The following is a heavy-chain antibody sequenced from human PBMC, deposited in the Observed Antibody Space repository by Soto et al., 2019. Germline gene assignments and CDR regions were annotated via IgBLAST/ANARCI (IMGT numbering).Heavy chain of an antibody. V-gene: IGHV4-39*01. CDR3: ARSSERGSDYGLCHWFDP. CDR1: GVSISSSSYY. D-gene: IGHD1-26*01. CDR2: IYYSGST. Sequence: PSETLSLTCTVSGVSISSSSYYWGLIRQPPGKGLEWIGSIYYSGSTYYNPSLKSRVTISVDTSKNQFSLKLSSVTAADTAVYYCARSSERGSDYGLCHWFDPWGQGTLVTVAS. J-gene: IGHJ5*02.